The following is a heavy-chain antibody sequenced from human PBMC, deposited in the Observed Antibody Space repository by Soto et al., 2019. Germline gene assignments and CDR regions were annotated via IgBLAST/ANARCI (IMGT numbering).Heavy chain of an antibody. D-gene: IGHD2-15*01. J-gene: IGHJ4*02. CDR3: ASDSGPYNY. CDR1: GFMFSTYG. Sequence: QVQLLQSGGGVVQPGRSLRLSCVASGFMFSTYGMHWVRQAPGKGLEWVPLISYDGSVKYHADFVKGRFTISRDNSKNTLYLQMDTLGPADTAVYFCASDSGPYNYWGQGSLVTVSS. V-gene: IGHV3-30*03. CDR2: ISYDGSVK.